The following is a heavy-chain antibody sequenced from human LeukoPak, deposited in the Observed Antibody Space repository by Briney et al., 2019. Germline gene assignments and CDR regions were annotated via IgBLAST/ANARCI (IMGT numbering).Heavy chain of an antibody. CDR2: TNPNSGGT. D-gene: IGHD1-26*01. CDR3: ARGSGSYQATPFDI. Sequence: ASVKVSCKASGYTFTGYYMHWVRQAPGQGLEWMGWTNPNSGGTNYAQKFQGWVTMTRDTSISTAYMELSRLRSDDTAVYYCARGSGSYQATPFDIWGQGTMVTVSS. J-gene: IGHJ3*02. V-gene: IGHV1-2*04. CDR1: GYTFTGYY.